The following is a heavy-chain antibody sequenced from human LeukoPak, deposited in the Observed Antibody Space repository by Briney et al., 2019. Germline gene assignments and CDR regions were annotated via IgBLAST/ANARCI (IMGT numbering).Heavy chain of an antibody. J-gene: IGHJ5*02. V-gene: IGHV1-69*13. CDR2: IIPIFGTA. Sequence: SVKVSCKASGGTFSSYAISWVRQAPGQGLEWMGGIIPIFGTANYAQKFQGRVTITADESTSTAYMELSSLRSEDTAVYYCARDRFRFLESVDRWFDPWGQGTLVTVSS. D-gene: IGHD3-3*01. CDR1: GGTFSSYA. CDR3: ARDRFRFLESVDRWFDP.